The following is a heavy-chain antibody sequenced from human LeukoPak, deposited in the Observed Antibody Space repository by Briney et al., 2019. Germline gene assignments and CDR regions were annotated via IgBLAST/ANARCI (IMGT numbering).Heavy chain of an antibody. J-gene: IGHJ5*02. CDR3: ARGADYYDSSGSYSGLGWLDP. CDR1: GGSISRDY. V-gene: IGHV4-59*01. CDR2: IYYSGST. Sequence: PSETLSLTCTVSGGSISRDYWSWIRQPPGKGLEWIGYIYYSGSTNYNPSLKSRVTISVDTSMNQFSLKLGSVTAADTAVYYCARGADYYDSSGSYSGLGWLDPWGQGTLVTVSS. D-gene: IGHD3-22*01.